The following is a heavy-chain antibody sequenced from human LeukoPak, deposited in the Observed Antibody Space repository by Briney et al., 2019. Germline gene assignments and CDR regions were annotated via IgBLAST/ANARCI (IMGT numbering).Heavy chain of an antibody. J-gene: IGHJ4*02. CDR3: ARAPITIFGVVIPYFDY. Sequence: SETLSLTRAVSGGSISSSNWWSWVRQPPGKGLEWIGEIYHSGSTNYNPSLKSRVTISVDKSKNQFSLKLSSVTAADTAVYYCARAPITIFGVVIPYFDYWGQGTLVTVSS. D-gene: IGHD3-3*01. CDR2: IYHSGST. V-gene: IGHV4-4*02. CDR1: GGSISSSNW.